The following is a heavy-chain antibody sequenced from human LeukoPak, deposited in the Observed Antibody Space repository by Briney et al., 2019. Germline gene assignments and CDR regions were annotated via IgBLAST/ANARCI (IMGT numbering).Heavy chain of an antibody. J-gene: IGHJ4*02. CDR1: GFTFSSYA. CDR3: AKDGDSYYDFWNLEFDY. V-gene: IGHV3-23*01. CDR2: ISGSGGST. D-gene: IGHD3-3*01. Sequence: GGSLRLSCAASGFTFSSYAVSWVRQAPGKGLEWVSAISGSGGSTYYADSVKGRFTISRDNSKNTLYLQMNSLRAEDTAVYYCAKDGDSYYDFWNLEFDYWGQGTLVTVSS.